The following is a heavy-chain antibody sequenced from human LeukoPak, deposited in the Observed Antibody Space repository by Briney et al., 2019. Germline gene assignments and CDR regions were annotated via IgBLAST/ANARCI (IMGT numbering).Heavy chain of an antibody. V-gene: IGHV3-66*01. CDR3: ARVDTALVGYYYGMDV. J-gene: IGHJ6*02. CDR1: GFTFSSSW. Sequence: PGGSLRLSCAASGFTFSSSWIHWVRQAPGKGLEWVSVIYGGGSIYYADSVKGRFTISRDNSMNTLYLQMNNLRAEDTAVYYCARVDTALVGYYYGMDVWGQGTAVTVSS. CDR2: IYGGGSI. D-gene: IGHD5-18*01.